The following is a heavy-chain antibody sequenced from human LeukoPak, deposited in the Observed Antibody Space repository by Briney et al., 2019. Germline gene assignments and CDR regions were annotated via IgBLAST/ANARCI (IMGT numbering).Heavy chain of an antibody. CDR2: ISYDGSKK. CDR3: ARGGIQVSGIDEFDY. V-gene: IGHV3-30*03. Sequence: GGSLRLSCAASGFTFSSHGMHWVRQAPGKGLEWVAVISYDGSKKYYADSVKGRFTISRDISKNTLYLQMNSLRAEDTSVYYCARGGIQVSGIDEFDYWGQGTLVTVSS. D-gene: IGHD6-19*01. CDR1: GFTFSSHG. J-gene: IGHJ4*02.